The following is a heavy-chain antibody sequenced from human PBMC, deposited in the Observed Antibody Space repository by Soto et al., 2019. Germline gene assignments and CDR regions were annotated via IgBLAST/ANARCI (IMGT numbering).Heavy chain of an antibody. D-gene: IGHD4-17*01. J-gene: IGHJ6*03. CDR1: GYTFTNYG. V-gene: IGHV1-18*01. CDR3: ARFDVGYGGYTQGGYYYMDV. CDR2: ISGYNGNT. Sequence: GASGKVSCKASGYTFTNYGVSWVRQAPGQGLEWMGWISGYNGNTNYAQKFQGRVTMTTDTSTSTAYMELRSLRSDDTAVYYCARFDVGYGGYTQGGYYYMDVWGKGTTVTVSS.